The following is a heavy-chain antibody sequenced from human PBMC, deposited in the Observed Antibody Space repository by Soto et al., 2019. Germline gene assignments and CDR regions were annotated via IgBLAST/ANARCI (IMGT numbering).Heavy chain of an antibody. Sequence: GGSLRLSCAASGFTLSNYGMHWVRQAPGKGLEWVAVLRDDADDAYYVDSVKGRFTISRDNSKNTLYLQMNYLRASDTAMYYCARQIYDSDTGPNFQYYFDSWGQGTPVTVSS. CDR1: GFTLSNYG. CDR2: LRDDADDA. D-gene: IGHD3-22*01. J-gene: IGHJ4*02. CDR3: ARQIYDSDTGPNFQYYFDS. V-gene: IGHV3-33*01.